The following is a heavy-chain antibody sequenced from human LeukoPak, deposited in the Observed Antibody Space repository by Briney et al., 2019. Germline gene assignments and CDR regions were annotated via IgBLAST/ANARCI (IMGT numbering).Heavy chain of an antibody. V-gene: IGHV4-30-4*01. Sequence: SQTLSLTCTVSGGSISSGDYYWSWIRQPPGKGLEWIGYIYYSGSTYYNPSLKSRVTISVDTSKNQFSLKLSSVTAADTAVYYCARDNPRGDFWTNYYYSMDVWGQGTTVTVSS. D-gene: IGHD3-3*01. J-gene: IGHJ6*02. CDR3: ARDNPRGDFWTNYYYSMDV. CDR2: IYYSGST. CDR1: GGSISSGDYY.